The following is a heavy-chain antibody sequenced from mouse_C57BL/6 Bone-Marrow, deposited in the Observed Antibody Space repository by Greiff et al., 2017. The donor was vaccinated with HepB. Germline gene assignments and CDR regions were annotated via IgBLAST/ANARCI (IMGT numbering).Heavy chain of an antibody. CDR1: GYTFTSYW. Sequence: EVQLQQSGTVLARPGASVKMSCKTSGYTFTSYWMHWVKQRPGQGLEWIGAIYPGNSDTSYNQKFKGKAKLTADTSASPDYMHLSSLTNEDSAVYYCTRRDYGRYAMDYWGQGTSVTVSS. CDR2: IYPGNSDT. CDR3: TRRDYGRYAMDY. J-gene: IGHJ4*01. D-gene: IGHD1-1*01. V-gene: IGHV1-5*01.